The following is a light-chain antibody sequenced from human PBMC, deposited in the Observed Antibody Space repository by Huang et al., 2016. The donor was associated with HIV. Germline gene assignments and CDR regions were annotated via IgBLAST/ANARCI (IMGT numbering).Light chain of an antibody. Sequence: ERVITQSPAPLSVAPGERVTLSCRASHSVSSNLAWYKQKPGQAPRLLIHGASTRATGIPARFSGRGSGTEFTLAISSLQSEDSGVYFCQQYDNWPLTFGQGTRLEIK. V-gene: IGKV3-15*01. CDR2: GAS. CDR1: HSVSSN. CDR3: QQYDNWPLT. J-gene: IGKJ5*01.